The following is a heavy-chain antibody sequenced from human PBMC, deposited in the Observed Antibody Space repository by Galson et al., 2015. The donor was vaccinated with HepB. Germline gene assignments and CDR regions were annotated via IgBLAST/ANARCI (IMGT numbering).Heavy chain of an antibody. D-gene: IGHD3-9*01. J-gene: IGHJ4*02. CDR3: AKDRDILTGYCFDY. CDR1: GFTFSSYG. V-gene: IGHV3-30*18. Sequence: LRLSYAASGFTFSSYGMHWVRQAPGKGLEWVAVISYDGSNKCYADSVKGRFTISRDNSKNTLYLQMNSLRAEDTAVYYCAKDRDILTGYCFDYWGQGTLVTVSS. CDR2: ISYDGSNK.